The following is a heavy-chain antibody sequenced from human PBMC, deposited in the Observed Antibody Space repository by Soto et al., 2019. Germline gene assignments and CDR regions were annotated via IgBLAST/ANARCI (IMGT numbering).Heavy chain of an antibody. Sequence: ETLSLTSAGSGCSISNYYWSWIRQPPGKGLEWIGYIYYSGSTNYNPSLKSRVTISVDTPKNQFSLKLSSVTAADTAIYYCARHPTGYANFDHWGQGTLVTVSS. D-gene: IGHD2-2*01. CDR2: IYYSGST. V-gene: IGHV4-59*08. J-gene: IGHJ4*02. CDR3: ARHPTGYANFDH. CDR1: GCSISNYY.